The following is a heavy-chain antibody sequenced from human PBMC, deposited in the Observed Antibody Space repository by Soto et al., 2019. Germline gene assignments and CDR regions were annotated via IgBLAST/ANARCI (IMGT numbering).Heavy chain of an antibody. CDR2: INHSGST. Sequence: PSETMSLTCAVYGGSFSGYYWSWIRQPPGKGLEWIGEINHSGSTNYNPSLKSRVTISVDTSKNQFSLKLSSVTAADTAVYYCARDSSSWRFDYWGQGTLVTVSS. CDR3: ARDSSSWRFDY. D-gene: IGHD6-13*01. J-gene: IGHJ4*02. CDR1: GGSFSGYY. V-gene: IGHV4-34*01.